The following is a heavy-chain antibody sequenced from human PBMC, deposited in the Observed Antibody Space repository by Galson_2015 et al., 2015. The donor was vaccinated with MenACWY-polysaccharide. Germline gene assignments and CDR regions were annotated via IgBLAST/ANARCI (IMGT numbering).Heavy chain of an antibody. CDR2: TFHRGSS. CDR1: GASMTTFF. J-gene: IGHJ3*01. D-gene: IGHD3-3*01. Sequence: ETLSLTCSVSGASMTTFFWTWLRQPPGKGLEWIGYTFHRGSSNYNPSLQSRATMSVDVSKRQFSLKLTSVTAADAAVYYCATIPSDFWRDFGSACPFWGQGTVVAVS. V-gene: IGHV4-59*01. CDR3: ATIPSDFWRDFGSACPF.